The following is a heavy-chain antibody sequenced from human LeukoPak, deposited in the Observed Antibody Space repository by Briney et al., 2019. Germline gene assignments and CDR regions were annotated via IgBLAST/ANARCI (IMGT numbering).Heavy chain of an antibody. Sequence: SETLSLTCAVYGGSFSGYYWSWIRQPPGKGLEWIGEINHSGSTNYNPSLKSRVTISVDTSKNQFSLKLSSVTAADTAVYYCATLVWFGYHMDVWGIGTTVTVSS. CDR2: INHSGST. CDR1: GGSFSGYY. CDR3: ATLVWFGYHMDV. V-gene: IGHV4-34*01. D-gene: IGHD3-10*01. J-gene: IGHJ6*03.